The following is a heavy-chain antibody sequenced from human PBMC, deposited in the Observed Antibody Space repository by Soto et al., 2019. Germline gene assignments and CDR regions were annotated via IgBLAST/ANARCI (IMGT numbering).Heavy chain of an antibody. CDR3: ARLPNKSTQN. J-gene: IGHJ1*01. CDR1: GFTFSSYW. Sequence: EVQLVESGGGLVQPGGSLRLSCVASGFTFSSYWMHWVRQAPGKGLVWVSSISNDGSSTSYADPVKGRFTISRDNAKNTRYLQMNSLRAEDTAVYYCARLPNKSTQNWGQGTLVIVSP. V-gene: IGHV3-74*01. CDR2: ISNDGSST.